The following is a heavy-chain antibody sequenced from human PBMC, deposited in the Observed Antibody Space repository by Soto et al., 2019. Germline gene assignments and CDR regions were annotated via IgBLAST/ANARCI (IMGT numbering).Heavy chain of an antibody. Sequence: PGGSLRLSCAASGFIFSSYWMHWVRQAPGKGLVWVSRINSDGSSTSYADSVKGRFTISRDNAKNTLYLQMHSLRVEDTAVYYCARDSDLSSSWYFDYWGQGTLVTVSS. J-gene: IGHJ4*02. CDR3: ARDSDLSSSWYFDY. V-gene: IGHV3-74*01. CDR2: INSDGSST. D-gene: IGHD6-13*01. CDR1: GFIFSSYW.